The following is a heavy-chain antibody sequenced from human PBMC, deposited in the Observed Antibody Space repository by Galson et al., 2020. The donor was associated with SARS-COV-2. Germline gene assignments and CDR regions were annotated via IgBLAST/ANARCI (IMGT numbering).Heavy chain of an antibody. CDR3: ARETALLWFGDKQLIGYFDY. CDR1: GGSISSYY. CDR2: IYYSGST. J-gene: IGHJ4*02. V-gene: IGHV4-59*01. Sequence: SETLSLTCTVSGGSISSYYWSWIRQPPGKGLEWIGYIYYSGSTNYNPSLKSRVTISVDTSKNQFSLKLSSVTAADTAVYYCARETALLWFGDKQLIGYFDYWGQGTLVTVSS. D-gene: IGHD3-10*01.